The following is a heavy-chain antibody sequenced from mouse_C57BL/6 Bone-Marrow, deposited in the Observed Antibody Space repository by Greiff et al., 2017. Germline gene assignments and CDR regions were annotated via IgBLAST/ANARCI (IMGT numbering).Heavy chain of an antibody. CDR1: GYTFTSYW. CDR3: ARGGGSYYFDY. Sequence: VKLQQPGTELVKPGASVKLSCKASGYTFTSYWMHWVKQRPGQGLEWIGNINPSNGGTNYNEKFKSKATLTVDKSSSTAYMQLSSLTSEDSAVYYGARGGGSYYFDYWGQGTTLTVSS. V-gene: IGHV1-53*01. D-gene: IGHD1-1*01. J-gene: IGHJ2*01. CDR2: INPSNGGT.